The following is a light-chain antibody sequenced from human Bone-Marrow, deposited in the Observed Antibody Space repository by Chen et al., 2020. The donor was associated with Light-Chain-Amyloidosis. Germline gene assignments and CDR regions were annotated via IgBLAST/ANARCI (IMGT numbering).Light chain of an antibody. CDR3: QQYNSYSPEWT. CDR2: EAS. J-gene: IGKJ1*01. V-gene: IGKV1-5*01. Sequence: DIQMTQAPSTLSASVGDRVTIPCRASQRIGRGLAGHPQKPGKAPKVLISEASSLESGFPSRFSGRGSGTEFTLTISSLQPDDFATYYCQQYNSYSPEWTFGQGTKVDIK. CDR1: QRIGRG.